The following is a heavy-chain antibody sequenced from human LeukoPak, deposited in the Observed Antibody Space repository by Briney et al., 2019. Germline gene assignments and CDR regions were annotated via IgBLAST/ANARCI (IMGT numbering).Heavy chain of an antibody. V-gene: IGHV3-23*01. CDR3: AKDSVGATTPYYFDY. D-gene: IGHD1-26*01. CDR1: GFTFSSYA. CDR2: ISGSGGSS. Sequence: GGSLRLSCAASGFTFSSYAMSWVRLAPGKGLEWVSAISGSGGSSYYADSVKGRFTISRDNSKNTLYLQMNSLRAEDTAVYYCAKDSVGATTPYYFDYWGQGTLVTVSS. J-gene: IGHJ4*02.